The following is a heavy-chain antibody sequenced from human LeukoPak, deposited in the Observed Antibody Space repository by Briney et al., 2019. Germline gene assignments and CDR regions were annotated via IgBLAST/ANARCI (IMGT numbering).Heavy chain of an antibody. Sequence: PSETLSLTCTVPGGSISSYYWSWIRQPPGKGLEWIGYIYYSGSTNYNPSLKSRVTISVDTSKNQFSLKLSSVTAADTAVYYCARDTNRGDDYWGQGTLVTVSS. CDR2: IYYSGST. CDR1: GGSISSYY. J-gene: IGHJ4*02. CDR3: ARDTNRGDDY. V-gene: IGHV4-59*12. D-gene: IGHD3-10*01.